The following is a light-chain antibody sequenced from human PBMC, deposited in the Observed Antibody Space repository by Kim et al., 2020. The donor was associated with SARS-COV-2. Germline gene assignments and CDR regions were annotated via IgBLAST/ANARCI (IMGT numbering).Light chain of an antibody. V-gene: IGLV3-19*01. CDR2: GKN. CDR3: NSRDSSGNHPV. J-gene: IGLJ2*01. CDR1: SLRSYY. Sequence: ALGQTVRHTCQGDSLRSYYASWYQQKPGQAPVLVIYGKNNRPSGIPDRFSGSSSGNTASLTITGAQAEDEADYYCNSRDSSGNHPVFGGGTQLTVL.